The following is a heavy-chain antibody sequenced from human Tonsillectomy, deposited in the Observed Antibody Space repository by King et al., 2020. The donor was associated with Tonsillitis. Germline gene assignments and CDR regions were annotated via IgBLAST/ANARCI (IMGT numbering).Heavy chain of an antibody. CDR2: DYPGDSDT. CDR3: ARHSVDY. CDR1: GYRFTYHW. Sequence: EQLVQSGAEVKKPGESLKISCQVSGYRFTYHWIGWVRQMPGHGLECMGMDYPGDSDTKYSPSFQGRVTISADTSINTAYLQWSSLKASDTAMYYCARHSVDYWGQGTLVTVSS. J-gene: IGHJ4*02. V-gene: IGHV5-51*01. D-gene: IGHD2-8*01.